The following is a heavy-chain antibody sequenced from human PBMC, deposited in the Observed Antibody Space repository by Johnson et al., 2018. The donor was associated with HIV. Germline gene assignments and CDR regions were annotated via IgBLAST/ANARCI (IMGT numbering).Heavy chain of an antibody. J-gene: IGHJ3*02. CDR3: ARVVAFGWELNDAFDI. D-gene: IGHD1-26*01. V-gene: IGHV3-20*04. Sequence: MQLVESGGGVVQPGRSLRLSCAASGFTFDESGMSWVRQAPGKGLEWVSGINWNGGSTGYASSVMGRFTNSRDNAKNSLYLQMNSLRGEDTALYYCARVVAFGWELNDAFDIWGQGTMVTVSS. CDR1: GFTFDESG. CDR2: INWNGGST.